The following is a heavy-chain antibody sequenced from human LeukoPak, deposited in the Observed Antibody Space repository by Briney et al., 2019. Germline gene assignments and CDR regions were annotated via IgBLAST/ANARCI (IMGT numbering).Heavy chain of an antibody. CDR1: GGSFSGYY. CDR2: INHSGST. D-gene: IGHD5-24*01. CDR3: ARGLLRDGYNSMAFDY. V-gene: IGHV4-34*01. J-gene: IGHJ4*02. Sequence: SETLSLTCAVYGGSFSGYYWSWIRQPPGKGLEWIGEINHSGSTNYNPSLKSRVTISVDMSKNQFSLNLNSVTAADTAVYYCARGLLRDGYNSMAFDYWGQGTLVTVSS.